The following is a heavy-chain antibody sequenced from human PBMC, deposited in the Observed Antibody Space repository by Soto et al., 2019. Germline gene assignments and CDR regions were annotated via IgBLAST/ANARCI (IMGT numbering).Heavy chain of an antibody. D-gene: IGHD6-19*01. CDR1: GFTFDDYA. V-gene: IGHV3-9*01. CDR3: AKDAVAGTGAFDI. J-gene: IGHJ3*02. Sequence: PGGSLRLSCAASGFTFDDYAMHWVRQAPGKGLEWVSGISWNSGSIGYADSVKGRFTISRDNAKNSLYLQMNSLRAEDTALYYCAKDAVAGTGAFDIWGQGTMVTVSS. CDR2: ISWNSGSI.